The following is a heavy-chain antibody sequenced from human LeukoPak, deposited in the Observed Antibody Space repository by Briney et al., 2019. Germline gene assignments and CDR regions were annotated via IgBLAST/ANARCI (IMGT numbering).Heavy chain of an antibody. Sequence: GASVKVSCKASGYTFSSYAISWVRQAPGQGLEWMGGIIPMFGTAKYAQKFQGRVTITTDKSTSTAYMELSSLRSEDTAVYYCASGTTDIVVVPATLRNYYFDYWGQGTLVTVSS. CDR3: ASGTTDIVVVPATLRNYYFDY. CDR2: IIPMFGTA. D-gene: IGHD2-2*01. J-gene: IGHJ4*02. V-gene: IGHV1-69*05. CDR1: GYTFSSYA.